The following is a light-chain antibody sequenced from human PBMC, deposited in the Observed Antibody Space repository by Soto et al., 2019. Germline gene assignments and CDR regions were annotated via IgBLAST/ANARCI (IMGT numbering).Light chain of an antibody. J-gene: IGLJ2*01. CDR2: SND. CDR3: AAWDDSLSGVV. V-gene: IGLV1-47*02. CDR1: RSNIGSNL. Sequence: QSAVTQPPSVSGTPGQRVTIFCSGRRSNIGSNLVYWYQQLPGTAPKLLIFSNDKRPSGVPDRFSGSRSGTSAYLAISGLRSEDEGDYYCAAWDDSLSGVVFGGGTKLTVL.